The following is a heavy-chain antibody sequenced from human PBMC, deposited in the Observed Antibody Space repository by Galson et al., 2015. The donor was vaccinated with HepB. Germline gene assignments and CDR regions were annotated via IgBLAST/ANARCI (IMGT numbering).Heavy chain of an antibody. CDR1: GFTFSAYA. Sequence: SLRLSCAASGFTFSAYAMTWVRQAPGRGLEWVSFISGAGAFKYYADSVKGRFTISRDNSKTTLYLQMTNLRAEDTAVYYCAKVPEAYAPATNTLGYYYGLDVWGLGTTVTVSS. CDR2: ISGAGAFK. D-gene: IGHD2-8*01. J-gene: IGHJ6*02. CDR3: AKVPEAYAPATNTLGYYYGLDV. V-gene: IGHV3-23*01.